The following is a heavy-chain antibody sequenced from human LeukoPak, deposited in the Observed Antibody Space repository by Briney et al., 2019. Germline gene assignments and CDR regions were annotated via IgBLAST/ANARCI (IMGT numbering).Heavy chain of an antibody. CDR1: GFTFSSYE. Sequence: PGGSLRLSCAASGFTFSSYEMNWVRQAPGKGLEWVSYISISGSTIHYADSVKGRFTISRNNAKNALYLQMNSLRAEDMAVYYCARDRSRFLYWGQGTLVTLSS. CDR3: ARDRSRFLY. CDR2: ISISGSTI. V-gene: IGHV3-48*03. J-gene: IGHJ4*02. D-gene: IGHD2/OR15-2a*01.